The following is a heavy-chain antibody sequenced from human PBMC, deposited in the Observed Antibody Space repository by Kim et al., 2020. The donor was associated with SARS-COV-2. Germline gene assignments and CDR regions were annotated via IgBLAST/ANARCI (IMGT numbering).Heavy chain of an antibody. D-gene: IGHD1-26*01. V-gene: IGHV3-73*01. Sequence: GGSLRLSCAASGFSFSDSAMHWVRQASRKGLEWVGRIRSKANSYATVYAVSVEGRFTISRDDSKNTAYLQMDSLETEDTAVYYCARGPPYSESYWDAFDIWGQGTMVTVSS. CDR2: IRSKANSYAT. CDR3: ARGPPYSESYWDAFDI. J-gene: IGHJ3*02. CDR1: GFSFSDSA.